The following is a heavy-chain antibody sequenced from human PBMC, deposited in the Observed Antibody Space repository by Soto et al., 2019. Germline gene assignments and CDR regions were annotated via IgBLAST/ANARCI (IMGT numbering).Heavy chain of an antibody. V-gene: IGHV1-2*04. CDR3: ARALRGLYYYYYGMDV. CDR1: GYTFPRLH. D-gene: IGHD3-10*01. CDR2: INPNSGGT. Sequence: GSMKGSLQGSGYTFPRLHIHRGGAGPGQGLERMGWINPNSGGTNYAQKFQGWVTMTRDTSISTAYMELSRLRSDDTAVYYCARALRGLYYYYYGMDVWGQGTTVTVSS. J-gene: IGHJ6*02.